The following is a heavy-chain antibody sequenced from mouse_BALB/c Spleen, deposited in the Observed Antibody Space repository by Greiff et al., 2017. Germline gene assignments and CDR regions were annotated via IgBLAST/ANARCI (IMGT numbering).Heavy chain of an antibody. D-gene: IGHD2-2*01. Sequence: EVQLQQSGPELVKPGASVKISCKASGYSFTGYYMHWVKQSHVKSLEWIGRINPYNGATSYNQNFKDKASLTVDKSSSTAYMELHSLTSEDSAVYYCARWGYDYYYAMDYWGQGTSVTVSS. V-gene: IGHV1-31*01. CDR1: GYSFTGYY. CDR2: INPYNGAT. J-gene: IGHJ4*01. CDR3: ARWGYDYYYAMDY.